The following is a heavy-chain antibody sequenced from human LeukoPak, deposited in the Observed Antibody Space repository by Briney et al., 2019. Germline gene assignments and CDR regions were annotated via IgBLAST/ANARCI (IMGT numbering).Heavy chain of an antibody. Sequence: PGGSLRLSRAASGFTFSSYGMHWVRQAPGKGLEWVAVISYDGSNKYYADSVKGRFTISRDNSKNTLYLQMNSLRAEDTAVYYCAKDRNSGYPPDAFDIWGQGTMVTVSS. CDR1: GFTFSSYG. J-gene: IGHJ3*02. CDR3: AKDRNSGYPPDAFDI. CDR2: ISYDGSNK. D-gene: IGHD5-12*01. V-gene: IGHV3-30*18.